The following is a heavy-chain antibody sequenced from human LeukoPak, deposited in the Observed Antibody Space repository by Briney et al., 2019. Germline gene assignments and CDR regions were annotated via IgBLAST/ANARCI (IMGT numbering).Heavy chain of an antibody. CDR1: GFTLSSYS. Sequence: GGSLRLSCAASGFTLSSYSMNWVRQAPGKGLEWISYIDSDTYGNTIYYPHTVKGRFTISRDNSKNTLYLQMNSLRAEDTAVYYCARSPAVGRGWVVTAIHFDYWGQGTLVTVSS. CDR2: IDSDTYGNTI. CDR3: ARSPAVGRGWVVTAIHFDY. D-gene: IGHD2-21*02. J-gene: IGHJ4*02. V-gene: IGHV3-48*01.